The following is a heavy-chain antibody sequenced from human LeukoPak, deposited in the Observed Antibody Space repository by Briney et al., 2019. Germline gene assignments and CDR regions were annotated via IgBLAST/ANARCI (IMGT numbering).Heavy chain of an antibody. V-gene: IGHV1-8*03. CDR3: ARGFTGTHGVYLLDY. J-gene: IGHJ4*02. CDR2: MNPNSGNT. D-gene: IGHD4-17*01. CDR1: GYTFTSYD. Sequence: GASVKVPCKASGYTFTSYDINWVRQATGQGLEWVGWMNPNSGNTGYAQKFQGRVTITRNTSISTAYMELSSLRSEDTAVYYCARGFTGTHGVYLLDYWGQGTLVTVSS.